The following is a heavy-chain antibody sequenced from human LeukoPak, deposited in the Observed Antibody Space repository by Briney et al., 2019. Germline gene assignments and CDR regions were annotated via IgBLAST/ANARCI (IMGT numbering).Heavy chain of an antibody. V-gene: IGHV3-21*01. J-gene: IGHJ4*02. CDR2: ISSSSSYI. Sequence: GGSLRLSCAASGFTFSSYSMNWVRQAPGKGLEWVSSISSSSSYIYYADSVKGRFTISRDNAKNSLYLQMNSLRAEDTAVYYCARDPRIGKKVDPRSGSPPYYFDYWGQGTLVTVSP. CDR3: ARDPRIGKKVDPRSGSPPYYFDY. CDR1: GFTFSSYS. D-gene: IGHD3-10*01.